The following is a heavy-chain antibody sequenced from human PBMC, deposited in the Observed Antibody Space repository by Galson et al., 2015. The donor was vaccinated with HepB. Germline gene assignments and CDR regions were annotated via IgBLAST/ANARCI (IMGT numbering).Heavy chain of an antibody. V-gene: IGHV2-70*04. CDR2: IDWDDDK. D-gene: IGHD2-21*01. J-gene: IGHJ4*02. CDR1: GFSLSTSGMR. Sequence: PALVKPTQTLTLTCTFSGFSLSTSGMRVSWIRQPPGKALEWLARIDWDDDKFYSTSLKTRLTISKDTSKNQVVLTMTNMDPVDTATYYCARSYCGGDCYSGYYFDYWGQGTLVTVSS. CDR3: ARSYCGGDCYSGYYFDY.